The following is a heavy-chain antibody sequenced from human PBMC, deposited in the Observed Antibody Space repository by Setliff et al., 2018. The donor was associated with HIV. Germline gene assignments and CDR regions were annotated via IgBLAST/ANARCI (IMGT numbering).Heavy chain of an antibody. CDR3: AKPTNGYYPKALDS. V-gene: IGHV3-53*01. J-gene: IGHJ5*01. D-gene: IGHD5-18*01. CDR2: VSPGSTVT. Sequence: PGGSLRLSCAASGFTVSSNYMNWVRQAPGKGLEWVADVSPGSTVTRYSDSVKGRLTVSRDDSNNILFLQMNNLGAEDTATYYCAKPTNGYYPKALDSWGQGTVVTVSS. CDR1: GFTVSSNY.